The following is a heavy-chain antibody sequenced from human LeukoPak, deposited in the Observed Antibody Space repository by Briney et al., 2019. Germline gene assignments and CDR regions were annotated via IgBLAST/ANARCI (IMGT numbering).Heavy chain of an antibody. CDR1: GGSNSRWN. Sequence: SETLSLTCSVSGGSNSRWNGRGIRQPAGKGLEWIGRIYTSGSTNYNPSLKSRVTMSVDTSKNQFSLKLSSVTAADAAVYYCTREDGYFDYWGQGTLVTVSS. CDR3: TREDGYFDY. D-gene: IGHD5-24*01. V-gene: IGHV4-4*07. CDR2: IYTSGST. J-gene: IGHJ4*02.